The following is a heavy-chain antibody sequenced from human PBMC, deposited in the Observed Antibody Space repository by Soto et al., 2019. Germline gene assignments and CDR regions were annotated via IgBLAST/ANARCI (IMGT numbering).Heavy chain of an antibody. J-gene: IGHJ4*02. D-gene: IGHD3-16*01. CDR2: IWYDGSNK. V-gene: IGHV3-33*01. Sequence: QVQLVESGGGVVQPGRSLRLSGAASGFTFSSYGMHWVRQAPGKGLEWVAVIWYDGSNKYYADSVKGRFTISRDNSKNTLYLQMNSLRAEDKAVYYCARAIDLGELRFSIDYWGQGTLVTVSS. CDR3: ARAIDLGELRFSIDY. CDR1: GFTFSSYG.